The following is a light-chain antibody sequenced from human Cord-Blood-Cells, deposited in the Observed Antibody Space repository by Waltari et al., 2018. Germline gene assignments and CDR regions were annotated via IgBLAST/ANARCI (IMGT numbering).Light chain of an antibody. V-gene: IGLV2-14*01. CDR2: DVS. Sequence: QSALTQPASVSGSPGQSITISCTGTSSDVGGYNYVSWYQQPPGKAPKRMIYDVSNRPSGVSNRFSGSKSGNTASLTISGLQAEDEADYYCSSYTSSSTLVFGTGTKVTVL. J-gene: IGLJ1*01. CDR3: SSYTSSSTLV. CDR1: SSDVGGYNY.